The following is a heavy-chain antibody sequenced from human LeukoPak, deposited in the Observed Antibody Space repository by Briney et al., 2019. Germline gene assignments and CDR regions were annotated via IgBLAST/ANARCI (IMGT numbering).Heavy chain of an antibody. D-gene: IGHD3-9*01. J-gene: IGHJ4*02. V-gene: IGHV4-59*08. Sequence: PSETLSLTCSISGGSTSSYYWSWIRQPPGKGLEWIGYIYYSGSTNYNPSLESRVTISLDTSKKQFSLKLSSVTAADTAVYYCARALGYFGWFPSEWGQGTLVTVSS. CDR3: ARALGYFGWFPSE. CDR2: IYYSGST. CDR1: GGSTSSYY.